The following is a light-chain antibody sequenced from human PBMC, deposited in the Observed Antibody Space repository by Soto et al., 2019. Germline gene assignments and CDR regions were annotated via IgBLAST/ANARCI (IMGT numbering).Light chain of an antibody. Sequence: EIVLTQSPATLSLSPGERATLSCRASQSVSSTYLAWYQQKPGQAPRLLIYGASSRATGIPDRFIGSGSGTDFTLTISRLEPEDFAVYYCQQYGSSPPITFGQGTRLEIK. V-gene: IGKV3-20*01. CDR1: QSVSSTY. J-gene: IGKJ5*01. CDR3: QQYGSSPPIT. CDR2: GAS.